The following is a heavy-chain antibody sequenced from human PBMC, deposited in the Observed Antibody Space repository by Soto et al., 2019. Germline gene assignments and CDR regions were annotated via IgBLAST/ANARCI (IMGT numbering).Heavy chain of an antibody. Sequence: GASVKVSCKASGYTFTSYGISWLRQAPGQGLEWMGWISAYNGNTNYAQKLQGRVTMTTDTSTSTAYMELRSLRSDDTAVYYCAREGQWLANYYYYYGMDVWGQGTTVTVPS. V-gene: IGHV1-18*01. CDR1: GYTFTSYG. D-gene: IGHD6-19*01. CDR2: ISAYNGNT. CDR3: AREGQWLANYYYYYGMDV. J-gene: IGHJ6*02.